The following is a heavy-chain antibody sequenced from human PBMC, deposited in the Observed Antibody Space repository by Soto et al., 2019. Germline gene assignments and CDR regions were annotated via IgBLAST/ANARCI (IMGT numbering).Heavy chain of an antibody. CDR2: ISGSGGST. CDR3: AKGDPMVRGVAYGMDV. J-gene: IGHJ6*02. Sequence: HPGGSLRLSCAASGFTFSSYAMSWVRQAPGKGLEWVSAISGSGGSTYYADSVKGRFTISRDNSKNTLYLQMNSLRAEDTAVYYCAKGDPMVRGVAYGMDVWGQGTTVTVSS. V-gene: IGHV3-23*01. CDR1: GFTFSSYA. D-gene: IGHD3-10*01.